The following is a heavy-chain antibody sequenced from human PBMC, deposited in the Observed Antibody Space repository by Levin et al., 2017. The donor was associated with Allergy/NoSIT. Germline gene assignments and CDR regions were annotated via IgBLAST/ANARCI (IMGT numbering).Heavy chain of an antibody. J-gene: IGHJ4*02. CDR2: ISWNSGSI. CDR1: GFTFDDYA. Sequence: SLKISCAASGFTFDDYAMHWVRQAPGKGLEWVSGISWNSGSIGYADSVKGRFTISRDNAKNSLYLQMNSLRAEDTALYYCAKDHYDSSGYNDYWGQGTLVTVSS. CDR3: AKDHYDSSGYNDY. V-gene: IGHV3-9*01. D-gene: IGHD3-22*01.